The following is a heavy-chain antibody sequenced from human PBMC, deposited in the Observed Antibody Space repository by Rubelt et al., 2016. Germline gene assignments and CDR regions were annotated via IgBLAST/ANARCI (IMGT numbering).Heavy chain of an antibody. J-gene: IGHJ6*02. Sequence: QLQLQESGPGLVKPSETLSLSCVVSGGSISSSGYYWGWIRQPPGKGLEWIGSIYYSGSTYYNPSLKSRVTISVDTSKNQLSRMRSSGTAAETAVYDGARRNGDKYYYYGMDVWGQGTTVTVSS. V-gene: IGHV4-39*01. CDR1: GGSISSSGYY. CDR2: IYYSGST. D-gene: IGHD2-8*01. CDR3: ARRNGDKYYYYGMDV.